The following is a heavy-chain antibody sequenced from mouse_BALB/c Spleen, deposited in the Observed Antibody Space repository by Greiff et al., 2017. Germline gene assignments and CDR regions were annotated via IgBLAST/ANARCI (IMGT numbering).Heavy chain of an antibody. CDR2: ISYRGST. CDR1: GYSITSDYA. J-gene: IGHJ3*01. D-gene: IGHD2-1*01. V-gene: IGHV3-2*02. CDR3: ARRRGYGNYLAY. Sequence: VQLQQSGPGLVKPSQSLSLTCPVTGYSITSDYAWNWFRQFPGNKLEWMGYISYRGSTSYNPSLKSRISITRDTSKNQFFLQLNSVTTEDTATYYCARRRGYGNYLAYWGQGTLVTVSA.